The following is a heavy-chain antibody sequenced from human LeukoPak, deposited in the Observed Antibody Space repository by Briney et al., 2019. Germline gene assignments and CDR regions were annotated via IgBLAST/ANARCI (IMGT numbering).Heavy chain of an antibody. Sequence: GGSLRLSCAASGLSFSSYSMSWVRQAPGKGLEWVSSISSSSSYIYYADSVKGRFTISRDNSKNTLYLQMNSLRAEDTAVYYCARSDATVVKPPDYWGQGTLVTVSS. CDR2: ISSSSSYI. CDR3: ARSDATVVKPPDY. V-gene: IGHV3-21*04. CDR1: GLSFSSYS. D-gene: IGHD4-23*01. J-gene: IGHJ4*02.